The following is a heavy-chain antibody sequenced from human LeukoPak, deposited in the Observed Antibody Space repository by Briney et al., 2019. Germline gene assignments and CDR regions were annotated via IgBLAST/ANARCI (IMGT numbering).Heavy chain of an antibody. CDR3: ARTDTGLDSAAFDI. CDR1: AYTFAGYY. Sequence: AAVTVSSKASAYTFAGYYMHWVRQAPGQGLEWMGWINENSGGSNSEKKFQGRVTMTSETTNSTAFMELSRLRSDDTAVYYCARTDTGLDSAAFDIWGQGTLVTV. J-gene: IGHJ3*02. V-gene: IGHV1-2*02. CDR2: INENSGGS. D-gene: IGHD5-18*01.